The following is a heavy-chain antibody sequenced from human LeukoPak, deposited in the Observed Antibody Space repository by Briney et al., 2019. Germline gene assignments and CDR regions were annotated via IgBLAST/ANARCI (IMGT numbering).Heavy chain of an antibody. Sequence: GGSLRLSCATSGFTFRNYDMHWVRQASGKGLEWVSAIDTAGDRSYPVSVKGRFTISRENAKSSLYLQMNNLRAGDTAVYYCARGGSLYDASYYYLGVWGKGTRVTVSS. V-gene: IGHV3-13*01. J-gene: IGHJ6*03. D-gene: IGHD2/OR15-2a*01. CDR1: GFTFRNYD. CDR3: ARGGSLYDASYYYLGV. CDR2: IDTAGDR.